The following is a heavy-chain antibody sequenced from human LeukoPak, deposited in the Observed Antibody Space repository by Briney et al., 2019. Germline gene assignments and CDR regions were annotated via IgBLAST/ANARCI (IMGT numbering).Heavy chain of an antibody. CDR2: IYSGGST. CDR3: ARDLGFLEWPNYYYYGMDV. CDR1: GFTVSSNY. Sequence: TGGSLRLSCAASGFTVSSNYMSWVRQAPGKGLEWVSVIYSGGSTYYADSVKGRFTISRDNSKNTLYLQMNSLRAEDTAVYYCARDLGFLEWPNYYYYGMDVWGQETPLTVSS. V-gene: IGHV3-66*01. J-gene: IGHJ6*02. D-gene: IGHD3-3*01.